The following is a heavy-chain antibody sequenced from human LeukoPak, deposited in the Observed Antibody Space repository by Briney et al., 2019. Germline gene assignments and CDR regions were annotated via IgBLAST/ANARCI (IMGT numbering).Heavy chain of an antibody. D-gene: IGHD5-18*01. CDR2: INHSGST. CDR3: ARGRSGYSYGYSNLHYYYYYMDV. CDR1: GGPFSGYY. J-gene: IGHJ6*03. V-gene: IGHV4-34*01. Sequence: SETLSLTCAVYGGPFSGYYWSWIRQPPGKGLEWIGEINHSGSTNYNPSLKSRVTISVDTPKNQFSLKLSSVTAADTAVYYCARGRSGYSYGYSNLHYYYYYMDVWGKGTTVTVSS.